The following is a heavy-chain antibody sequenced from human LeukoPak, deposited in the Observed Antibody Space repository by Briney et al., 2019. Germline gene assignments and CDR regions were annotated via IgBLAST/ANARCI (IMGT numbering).Heavy chain of an antibody. CDR1: GGSISSYY. V-gene: IGHV4-59*01. CDR2: IYYSGST. J-gene: IGHJ6*04. Sequence: SETLSLTCTVSGGSISSYYWSWIRQHPGKGLEWIGYIYYSGSTNYNPSLKSRATISVDTSKNQFSLKLSSVAAADTAVYYCASLAASAPVPPGYYYGMDVWGKGTTVTVSS. CDR3: ASLAASAPVPPGYYYGMDV.